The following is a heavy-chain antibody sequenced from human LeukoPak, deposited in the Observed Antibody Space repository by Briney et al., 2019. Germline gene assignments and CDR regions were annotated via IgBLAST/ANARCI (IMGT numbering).Heavy chain of an antibody. D-gene: IGHD4-11*01. V-gene: IGHV4-34*01. CDR2: INHSGST. Sequence: PSETLSLTCAVYGGSFSGYYWNWIRQPPGKGLEWIGEINHSGSTNYNPSLKSRVTISVDTSKNQFSLKLSSVTAADTAVYYCARGLSNYFDYWGQGTLVTVSS. J-gene: IGHJ4*02. CDR1: GGSFSGYY. CDR3: ARGLSNYFDY.